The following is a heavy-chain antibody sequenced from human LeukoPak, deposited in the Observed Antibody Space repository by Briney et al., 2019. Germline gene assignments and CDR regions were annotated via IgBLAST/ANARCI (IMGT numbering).Heavy chain of an antibody. CDR3: ARIVDTAMEPNYYYGMDV. CDR1: GYSFTSYW. V-gene: IGHV5-51*01. D-gene: IGHD5-18*01. Sequence: GESLKISCMGSGYSFTSYWIGWVRQMPGKGLEWMGIIYPGDSDTRYSPSFQGQVTISADKSISTAYLQWSSLKASDTAMYYCARIVDTAMEPNYYYGMDVWGQGTTVTVSS. CDR2: IYPGDSDT. J-gene: IGHJ6*02.